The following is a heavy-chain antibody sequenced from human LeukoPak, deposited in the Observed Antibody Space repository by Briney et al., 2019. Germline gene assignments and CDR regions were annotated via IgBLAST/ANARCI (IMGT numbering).Heavy chain of an antibody. D-gene: IGHD1-26*01. CDR1: GFTFSNYL. CDR2: ISSSTSGYTI. Sequence: GGSLRLSCAASGFTFSNYLMNWVRQAPGKGLEWVSYISSSTSGYTIYYADSVRGRFTISRDNAKNSLYLQMNSLRAEDTAVYYCARGTGSYYGHFDYWGQGTLVTVSS. CDR3: ARGTGSYYGHFDY. V-gene: IGHV3-48*01. J-gene: IGHJ4*02.